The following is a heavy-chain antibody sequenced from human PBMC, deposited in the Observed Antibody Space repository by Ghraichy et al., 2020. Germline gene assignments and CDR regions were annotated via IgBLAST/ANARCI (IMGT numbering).Heavy chain of an antibody. Sequence: SETLSLTCTFSGGSISNYYWSWIRQPPGKGLQWLGSIYHRGSTNYNPSLKSRVTISVDMSKHQLSLKLSSVTGADTAVYYCATDSYGNDYYGMDVWGQGTTLT. CDR3: ATDSYGNDYYGMDV. V-gene: IGHV4-59*01. J-gene: IGHJ6*02. CDR2: IYHRGST. CDR1: GGSISNYY. D-gene: IGHD5-18*01.